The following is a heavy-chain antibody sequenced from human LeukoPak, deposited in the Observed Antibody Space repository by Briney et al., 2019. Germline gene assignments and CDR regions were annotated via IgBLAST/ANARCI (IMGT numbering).Heavy chain of an antibody. J-gene: IGHJ4*03. Sequence: SETLSLTCTVSGGSVSGGNYYWSWIRQPPGTGLVWIGYIYYSGSTNYNPSLKSRVTMSADTSQNQFSLKLSSVTAADTAVYYCARSSRRYCGGGGCFGYWGQGTLVTVSS. CDR3: ARSSRRYCGGGGCFGY. CDR1: GGSVSGGNYY. CDR2: IYYSGST. V-gene: IGHV4-61*01. D-gene: IGHD2-15*01.